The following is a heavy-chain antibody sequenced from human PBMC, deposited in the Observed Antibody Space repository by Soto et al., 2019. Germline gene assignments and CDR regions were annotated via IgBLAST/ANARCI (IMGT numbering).Heavy chain of an antibody. V-gene: IGHV1-69*01. CDR2: IIPIFGTA. CDR1: GGTFSSYA. D-gene: IGHD3-10*01. CDR3: ARYYYGSGSYYYYYYGMDV. Sequence: QVQLVQSGAEVKKPGSSVKVSCKASGGTFSSYAISWVRQAPGQGLEWMGGIIPIFGTANYAQKFQGRVTITADESTSTAYMEPSSLRSEDTAVYYCARYYYGSGSYYYYYYGMDVWGQGTTVTVSS. J-gene: IGHJ6*02.